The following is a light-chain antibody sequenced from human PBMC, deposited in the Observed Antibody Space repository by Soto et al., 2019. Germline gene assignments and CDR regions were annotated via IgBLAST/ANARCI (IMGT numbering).Light chain of an antibody. CDR1: SSDVGAYTY. CDR3: NAYTSSSTFYV. J-gene: IGLJ1*01. V-gene: IGLV2-14*01. CDR2: EVS. Sequence: QSALTQPASVSGSPGQSITISCTGTSSDVGAYTYVSWYPQHPGRAPKLMIYEVSNRPSGVSNRFSGSKSGNTASLTISGLQAEDEADYYCNAYTSSSTFYVFGTGTKVTVL.